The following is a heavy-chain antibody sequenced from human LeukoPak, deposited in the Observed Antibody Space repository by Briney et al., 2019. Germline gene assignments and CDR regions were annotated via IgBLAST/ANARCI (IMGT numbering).Heavy chain of an antibody. CDR3: AKDWGHCSSTSCYTIGVYYYYYMDV. D-gene: IGHD2-2*02. V-gene: IGHV3-66*01. CDR2: IYSGGST. CDR1: GFTVSSNY. J-gene: IGHJ6*03. Sequence: GGSLRLSCAVSGFTVSSNYMSWVRQAPGKGLEWVSIIYSGGSTYYADSVKGRFTISRDNSKNILYLQMNSLRAEDTAVYYCAKDWGHCSSTSCYTIGVYYYYYMDVWGKGTTVTVSS.